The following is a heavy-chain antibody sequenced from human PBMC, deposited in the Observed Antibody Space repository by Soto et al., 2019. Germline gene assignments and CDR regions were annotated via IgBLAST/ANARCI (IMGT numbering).Heavy chain of an antibody. V-gene: IGHV1-69*01. D-gene: IGHD6-13*01. J-gene: IGHJ4*02. CDR1: GGTFNPFP. Sequence: QVQLEQSGAEVKKPGSSVKVSCKASGGTFNPFPISWVRQAPGQGLEWIGGIIPIFETANYAQRLQDRLTITADESTRTAYMELSRLTSDDTAIYFCATSTSSSWQNDYWGLGTLVVVSS. CDR3: ATSTSSSWQNDY. CDR2: IIPIFETA.